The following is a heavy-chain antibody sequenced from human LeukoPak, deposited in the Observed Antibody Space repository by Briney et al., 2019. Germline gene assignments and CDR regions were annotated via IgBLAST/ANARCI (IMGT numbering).Heavy chain of an antibody. J-gene: IGHJ1*01. CDR1: GYTFTSYD. D-gene: IGHD6-19*01. CDR3: TRGGPVAGTHKYFQH. CDR2: MNPNNGNT. V-gene: IGHV1-8*01. Sequence: GASVKVSCKASGYTFTSYDINWVRQATGQGLEWMGWMNPNNGNTDYAQKFQDRVTLTRNTSISIAYMELSSLRSEDTAVYYCTRGGPVAGTHKYFQHWGQGTLVTVSS.